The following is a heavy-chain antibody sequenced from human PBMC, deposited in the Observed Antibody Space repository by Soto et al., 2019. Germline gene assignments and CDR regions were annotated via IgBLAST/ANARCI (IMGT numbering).Heavy chain of an antibody. J-gene: IGHJ4*02. CDR1: GYSIDRGYY. CDR3: ERYEYDSSGHEDEH. V-gene: IGHV4-38-2*02. D-gene: IGHD3-22*01. Sequence: PSETLSLTCSVSGYSIDRGYYWGWIRQAPGKGLEWIGSISHRGATFYTPSVKSRATISLDTSNNQFSLRVTSVTVADTAIYYCERYEYDSSGHEDEHWGQGTLVTVSS. CDR2: ISHRGAT.